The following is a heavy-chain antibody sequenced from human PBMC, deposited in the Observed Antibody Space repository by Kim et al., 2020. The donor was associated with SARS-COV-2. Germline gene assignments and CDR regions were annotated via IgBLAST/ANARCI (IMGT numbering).Heavy chain of an antibody. CDR2: IYHSGST. J-gene: IGHJ4*02. CDR3: AGLTVYGSTTTDS. D-gene: IGHD3-10*01. V-gene: IGHV4-39*01. Sequence: SETLSLTCTVSGGSISSTFYFWSWIRQPPGKGLEWIGTIYHSGSTDYHPSLKNRVTISLDTSKNDFSLRLTSVTAADTAVYYCAGLTVYGSTTTDSWGQG. CDR1: GGSISSTFYF.